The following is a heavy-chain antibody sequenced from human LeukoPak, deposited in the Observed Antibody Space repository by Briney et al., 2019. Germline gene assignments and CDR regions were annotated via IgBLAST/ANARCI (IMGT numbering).Heavy chain of an antibody. J-gene: IGHJ4*02. V-gene: IGHV3-23*01. Sequence: GGSLRLSCAASGFTFSSYAMRRVRQAPGKGLEWVSAISGSGGSTYYADSVKGRFTISRDNSKNTLYLQMNSLRAEDTAVYYCAKFLPTHVVVANYYFDYWGQGTLVTVSS. CDR1: GFTFSSYA. CDR3: AKFLPTHVVVANYYFDY. CDR2: ISGSGGST. D-gene: IGHD2-21*01.